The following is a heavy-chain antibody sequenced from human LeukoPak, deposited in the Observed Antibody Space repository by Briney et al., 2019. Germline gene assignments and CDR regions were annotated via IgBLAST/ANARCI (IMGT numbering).Heavy chain of an antibody. CDR3: AKDYRRYCSTTSCQPFDY. V-gene: IGHV3-30*18. Sequence: GRSLRLSCAASGLTFSSYGMHGVRQAPGKGLEWVAVISYDGSNKYYADSAKGRFTISRDNSKNTLYLQMTSLRAEDTAVYYCAKDYRRYCSTTSCQPFDYWGQGTLVTVSS. CDR2: ISYDGSNK. CDR1: GLTFSSYG. D-gene: IGHD2-2*01. J-gene: IGHJ4*02.